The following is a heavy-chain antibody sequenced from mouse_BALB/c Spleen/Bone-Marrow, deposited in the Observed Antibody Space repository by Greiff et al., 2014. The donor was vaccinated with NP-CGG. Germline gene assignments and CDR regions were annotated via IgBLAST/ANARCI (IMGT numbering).Heavy chain of an antibody. CDR3: TRSTMSTYFDY. CDR2: INPNNGGT. CDR1: GYTFTSYY. V-gene: IGHV1S81*02. J-gene: IGHJ2*01. Sequence: QVQLQQSGAELVKPGASVKLSCKASGYTFTSYYMYWVKQRPGQGLEWIGEINPNNGGTNFNEKFKSKATLTVDKSSSTAYMQLSSLTSEDSAVYYCTRSTMSTYFDYWGQGTTLTVSS. D-gene: IGHD2-4*01.